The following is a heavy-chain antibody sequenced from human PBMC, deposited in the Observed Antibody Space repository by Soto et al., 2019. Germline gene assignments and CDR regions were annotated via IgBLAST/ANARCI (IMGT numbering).Heavy chain of an antibody. V-gene: IGHV1-3*01. CDR3: AGSTSSTRCYNCYYYYGMDV. CDR1: GYPFTSYA. Sequence: XSVKVSCKASGYPFTSYAMHWVRQAPGQRLEWMGWINAGNGNTKYSQKFQGRVTITRDTSASTAYMELSSLRSEDTAVYYCAGSTSSTRCYNCYYYYGMDVWGQGTTVTVSS. J-gene: IGHJ6*02. D-gene: IGHD2-2*02. CDR2: INAGNGNT.